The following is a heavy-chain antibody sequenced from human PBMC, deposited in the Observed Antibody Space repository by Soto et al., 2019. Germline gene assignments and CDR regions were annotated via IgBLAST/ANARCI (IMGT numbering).Heavy chain of an antibody. CDR1: GGTFNNYA. J-gene: IGHJ6*02. D-gene: IGHD2-2*01. CDR3: ARVGYCNTTSCYPYYYYGMDV. Sequence: SVKVSCKASGGTFNNYAISWVRQAPGQGLEWMGGIIPIFHTANYEQKFQARVTITADETANTVYMELSSLRSEDTAVYYCARVGYCNTTSCYPYYYYGMDVWGQGTTVTVS. V-gene: IGHV1-69*13. CDR2: IIPIFHTA.